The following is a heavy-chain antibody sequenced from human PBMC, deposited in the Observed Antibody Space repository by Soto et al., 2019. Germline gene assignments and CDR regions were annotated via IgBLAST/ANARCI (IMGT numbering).Heavy chain of an antibody. Sequence: GASVKVSCKTSGYSFTADAVHWVRQAPGQRLEWMGWRHAGNENTKYSQKFQGRVTITSDRSAGTAYMELSSLRSEDTAIYYCARGRDWMFETWGQGTLVTVSS. D-gene: IGHD1-1*01. V-gene: IGHV1-3*01. CDR1: GYSFTADA. J-gene: IGHJ5*02. CDR2: RHAGNENT. CDR3: ARGRDWMFET.